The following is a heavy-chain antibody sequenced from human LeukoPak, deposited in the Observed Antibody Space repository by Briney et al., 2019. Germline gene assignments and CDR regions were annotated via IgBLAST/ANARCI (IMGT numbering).Heavy chain of an antibody. CDR3: ARIRDILTGDNARYFDY. CDR2: ISYDGSNK. V-gene: IGHV3-30-3*01. CDR1: GFTFSSYA. J-gene: IGHJ4*02. Sequence: PGGSHLLSCAASGFTFSSYAMHWVRQAPGKGLEWVAVISYDGSNKYYADSVKGRFTISRDNSKNTLYLQMNSLRAEDTAVYYCARIRDILTGDNARYFDYWGQGTLVTVSS. D-gene: IGHD3-9*01.